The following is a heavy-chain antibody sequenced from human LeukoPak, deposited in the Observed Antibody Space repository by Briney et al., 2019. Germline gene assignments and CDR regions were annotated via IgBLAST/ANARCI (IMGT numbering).Heavy chain of an antibody. D-gene: IGHD3-10*01. CDR1: GGTFSSYA. J-gene: IGHJ5*02. V-gene: IGHV1-69*06. CDR2: IIPIFGTA. CDR3: ARHLNYYGSGSPVNWFDP. Sequence: SVEVSCKASGGTFSSYAISWVRQAPGQGLEWMGGIIPIFGTANYAQKFQGRVTITADKSTSTAYMELSSLRSEDTAVYYCARHLNYYGSGSPVNWFDPWGQGTLVTVSS.